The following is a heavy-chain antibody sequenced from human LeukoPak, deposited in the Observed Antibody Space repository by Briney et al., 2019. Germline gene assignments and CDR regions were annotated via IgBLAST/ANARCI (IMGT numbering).Heavy chain of an antibody. J-gene: IGHJ6*03. D-gene: IGHD2-2*01. Sequence: GASVKVSCKASGGTFSSYTISWVRQAPGQGLEWMGRIIPILGIANYAQKFQGRVTITADKSTSTAYMELSSLRSEDTAVYYCAREVVPAAVRGVGYYYYMDVWGKGTTVTVSS. CDR1: GGTFSSYT. CDR2: IIPILGIA. CDR3: AREVVPAAVRGVGYYYYMDV. V-gene: IGHV1-69*04.